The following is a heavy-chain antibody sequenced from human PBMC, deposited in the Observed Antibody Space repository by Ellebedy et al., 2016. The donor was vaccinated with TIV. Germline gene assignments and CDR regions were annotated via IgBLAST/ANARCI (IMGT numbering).Heavy chain of an antibody. J-gene: IGHJ4*02. D-gene: IGHD5-24*01. CDR3: VRGRDAYKTGY. Sequence: MPSETLSLTCTVSDDSISSPYCSWIRQPPGKGLEWIGYILNDGSTRYNPSLKSRVTISVDPSKKLFSLKLNSVTAADTAVYYRVRGRDAYKTGYWGQGTLVSVSS. CDR1: DDSISSPY. CDR2: ILNDGST. V-gene: IGHV4-59*11.